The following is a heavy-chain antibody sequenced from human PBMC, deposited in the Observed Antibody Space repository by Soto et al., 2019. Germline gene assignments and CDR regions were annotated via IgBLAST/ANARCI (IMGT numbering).Heavy chain of an antibody. CDR3: ARLLTHFYFAY. V-gene: IGHV4-34*01. Sequence: SETLSLTCAVYGGSFSGYYWSWIRQPPGKGLEWIGEINHSGSTNYNPSLKSRVTISVDTSKNQFSLKLSSVTAADTAVYYCARLLTHFYFAYWGQGTLVTVSS. J-gene: IGHJ4*02. CDR2: INHSGST. D-gene: IGHD1-26*01. CDR1: GGSFSGYY.